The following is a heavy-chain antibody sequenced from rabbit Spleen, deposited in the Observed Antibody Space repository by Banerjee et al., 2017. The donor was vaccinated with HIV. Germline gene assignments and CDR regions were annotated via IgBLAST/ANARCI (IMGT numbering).Heavy chain of an antibody. CDR1: GFSFSDRDV. V-gene: IGHV1S45*01. CDR3: ARDLASVVGWNFNL. Sequence: QEQLEESGGGLVKPEGSLTLTCKASGFSFSDRDVMCWVRQAPGKGLEWIACINTATGKAVYASWAKGRFTISKTSSNTVTLQMTSLTAADTATYFCARDLASVVGWNFNLWGQGTLVTVS. CDR2: INTATGKA. J-gene: IGHJ4*01. D-gene: IGHD3-1*01.